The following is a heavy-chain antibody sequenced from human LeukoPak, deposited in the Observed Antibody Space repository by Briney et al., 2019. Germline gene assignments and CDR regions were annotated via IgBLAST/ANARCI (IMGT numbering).Heavy chain of an antibody. V-gene: IGHV1-69*13. CDR2: IIPIFGTA. Sequence: GASVKVSCKASGGTFSSYAISWMRQAPGQGLEWMGGIIPIFGTANYAQKFQGRVTITADESTSTAYMELSSLRSEDTAVYYCARSQSPQNYDILTGYYFWGQGTLVTVSS. D-gene: IGHD3-9*01. CDR3: ARSQSPQNYDILTGYYF. J-gene: IGHJ4*02. CDR1: GGTFSSYA.